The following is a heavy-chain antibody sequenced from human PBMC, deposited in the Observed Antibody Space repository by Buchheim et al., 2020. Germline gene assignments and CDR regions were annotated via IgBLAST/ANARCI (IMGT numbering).Heavy chain of an antibody. Sequence: EVQLLESGGGLVQPGGSLRLSCAASGFTFSGYAMSWVRQAPGKGLEWVSTISGSGGSTYYTDSVKGRFPLSRDNSQNPLYLQMNSLGAEDTAVYYCARDAYSNYDIYWGQGTL. CDR3: ARDAYSNYDIY. CDR2: ISGSGGST. V-gene: IGHV3-23*01. D-gene: IGHD4-11*01. J-gene: IGHJ4*02. CDR1: GFTFSGYA.